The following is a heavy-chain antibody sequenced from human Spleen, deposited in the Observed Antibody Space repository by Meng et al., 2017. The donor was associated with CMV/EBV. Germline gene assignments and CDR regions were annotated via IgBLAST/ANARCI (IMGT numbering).Heavy chain of an antibody. J-gene: IGHJ6*02. D-gene: IGHD3-3*01. CDR2: ISSGSGYI. CDR3: AREKVGVRFGVFYYYGMAV. V-gene: IGHV3-21*01. CDR1: GFTFSSYS. Sequence: GESLKISCAASGFTFSSYSMNWVRQAPGKGLEWVSSISSGSGYIYYADSLKGPFTISIDNAKNSLYLQMNSLRAEDTAVYYCAREKVGVRFGVFYYYGMAVWAKGPRSPSP.